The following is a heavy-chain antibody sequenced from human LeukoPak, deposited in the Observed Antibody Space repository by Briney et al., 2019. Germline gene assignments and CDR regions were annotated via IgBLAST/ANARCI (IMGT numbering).Heavy chain of an antibody. CDR1: GFTFSSYE. J-gene: IGHJ4*02. CDR3: AKASGSPYYFDY. D-gene: IGHD3-10*01. Sequence: GGSLRLSCAASGFTFSSYEMNWVRQAPGKGLEWVSYISSSGSTIYYADSVKGRFTISRDNAKNSLYLQMNSLRADDTAVYYCAKASGSPYYFDYWGQGTLVTVSS. V-gene: IGHV3-48*03. CDR2: ISSSGSTI.